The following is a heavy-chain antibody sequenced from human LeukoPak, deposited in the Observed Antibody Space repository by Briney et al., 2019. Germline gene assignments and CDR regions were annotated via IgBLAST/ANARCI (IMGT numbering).Heavy chain of an antibody. J-gene: IGHJ4*02. CDR2: IRYDGSNK. CDR3: AKGGRGYSYLYYFDY. D-gene: IGHD5-18*01. CDR1: GFTFSSYG. V-gene: IGHV3-30*02. Sequence: GGSLRLSCAASGFTFSSYGMHWVRQAPGKGLEWVAFIRYDGSNKYYAESVKGRFTISRDNSKNTLYLQMNSLRAEDTAVYYCAKGGRGYSYLYYFDYWGQGTLVTVSS.